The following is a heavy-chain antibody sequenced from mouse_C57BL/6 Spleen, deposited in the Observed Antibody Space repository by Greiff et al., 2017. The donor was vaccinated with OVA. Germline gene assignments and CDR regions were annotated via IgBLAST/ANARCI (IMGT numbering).Heavy chain of an antibody. Sequence: EVQLVESGGGLVKPGGSLKLSCAASGFTFSDYGMHWVRQAPEQGLEWVAYISSGSSTIYYADTVKGRFTISRDNAKNTLFLQMTSLRSEDTAMYYCARPLYYGSSYFDYWGQGTTLTVSS. CDR1: GFTFSDYG. J-gene: IGHJ2*01. V-gene: IGHV5-17*01. CDR2: ISSGSSTI. CDR3: ARPLYYGSSYFDY. D-gene: IGHD1-1*01.